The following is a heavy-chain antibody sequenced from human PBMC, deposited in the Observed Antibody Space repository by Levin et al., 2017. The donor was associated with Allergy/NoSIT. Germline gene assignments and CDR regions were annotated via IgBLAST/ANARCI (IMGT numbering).Heavy chain of an antibody. CDR3: AKDVGGYISGWQYFYDGMDV. D-gene: IGHD6-19*01. CDR1: GFTFSSYG. V-gene: IGHV3-30*18. CDR2: ISYDGFNI. Sequence: LSLTCAASGFTFSSYGMHWVRQAPGKGLEWVAVISYDGFNIRYGDSVKGRFTISRDNSKNTLDLQMNSLRAEDTAVYFCAKDVGGYISGWQYFYDGMDVWGQGTTVTVSS. J-gene: IGHJ6*02.